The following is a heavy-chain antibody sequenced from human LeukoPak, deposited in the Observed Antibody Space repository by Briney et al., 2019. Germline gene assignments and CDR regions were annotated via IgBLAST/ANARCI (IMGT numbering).Heavy chain of an antibody. J-gene: IGHJ3*02. V-gene: IGHV3-23*01. CDR1: GFTFDIYA. CDR3: ARGPSCTSTSCYVIGALDI. CDR2: ISASANST. Sequence: GGSLRLSCAASGFTFDIYAMTWFRQAPGKGPEWVSGISASANSTYYADSVQGRFIISRDNSKNNLYLQMNSLRVDDMAVYYCARGPSCTSTSCYVIGALDIWGLGTTVTVSS. D-gene: IGHD2-2*01.